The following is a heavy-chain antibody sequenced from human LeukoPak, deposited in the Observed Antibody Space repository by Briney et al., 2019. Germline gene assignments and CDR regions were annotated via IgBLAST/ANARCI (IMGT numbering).Heavy chain of an antibody. V-gene: IGHV3-21*01. D-gene: IGHD1-26*01. CDR3: ARDNGGSYTAIDY. CDR1: GFTFSGYS. CDR2: ISSSSAHI. J-gene: IGHJ4*02. Sequence: GGSLRLSCAASGFTFSGYSMNWVRQAPGKGLEWVSFISSSSAHINYADSVKGRFTISRDNPRNSLYLQMNSLRAEDTAVYYCARDNGGSYTAIDYWGQGTLVTVSS.